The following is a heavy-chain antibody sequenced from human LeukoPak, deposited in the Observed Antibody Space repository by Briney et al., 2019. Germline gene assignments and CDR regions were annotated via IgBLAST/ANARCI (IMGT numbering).Heavy chain of an antibody. CDR3: ARPLMYYFGSETYYWFDP. J-gene: IGHJ5*02. V-gene: IGHV3-7*01. CDR1: GFTFTTYW. D-gene: IGHD3-10*01. CDR2: IKQDGSVK. Sequence: GGSLRLSCEASGFTFTTYWMGWVRQAPGKGLEWVASIKQDGSVKYYVGSVKGRFTISRDNAKNSLYLQMNSLRAEDTAMYYCARPLMYYFGSETYYWFDPWGQGTLVTVSS.